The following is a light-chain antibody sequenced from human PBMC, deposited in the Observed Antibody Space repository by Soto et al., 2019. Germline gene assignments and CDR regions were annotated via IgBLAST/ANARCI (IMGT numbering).Light chain of an antibody. Sequence: QSALTQPASVSGSPGQSITLSCTGTSRYVGSYNLVSWYQQHPGKAPKLVIYEGSKRPSGVSNRFSGSKSGNTASLTISGLQAEDEADYYCCSYAGSSTFEVFGTGTKVTVL. V-gene: IGLV2-23*03. CDR3: CSYAGSSTFEV. CDR1: SRYVGSYNL. J-gene: IGLJ1*01. CDR2: EGS.